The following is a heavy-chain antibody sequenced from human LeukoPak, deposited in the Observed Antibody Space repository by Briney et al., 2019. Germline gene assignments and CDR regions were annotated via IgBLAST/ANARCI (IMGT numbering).Heavy chain of an antibody. J-gene: IGHJ3*02. CDR2: ISSSSSYI. V-gene: IGHV3-21*01. CDR3: ARGIAVAGTRDAFDI. D-gene: IGHD6-19*01. CDR1: GFTFSSYS. Sequence: GGSLRLSCAASGFTFSSYSMNWVRQAPGKGLEWVSSISSSSSYIYYADSVKGRFTISRDNAKNSLYLQMNSLRAGDTAVYYCARGIAVAGTRDAFDIWGQGTMVTVSS.